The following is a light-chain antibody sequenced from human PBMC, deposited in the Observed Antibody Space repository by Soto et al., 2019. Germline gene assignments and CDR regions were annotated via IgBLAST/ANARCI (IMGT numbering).Light chain of an antibody. CDR1: SSDVGGYNS. CDR2: NVS. J-gene: IGLJ1*01. CDR3: SSYTSSNTYV. V-gene: IGLV2-14*03. Sequence: QSALTQPASVSVSPGQSIAISCTGTSSDVGGYNSVSWYQQHPGKAPKLMIYNVSNRPSGVSDRFSGSKSGNTASLTISGLQAEDEADYYCSSYTSSNTYVFGTGTKVTVL.